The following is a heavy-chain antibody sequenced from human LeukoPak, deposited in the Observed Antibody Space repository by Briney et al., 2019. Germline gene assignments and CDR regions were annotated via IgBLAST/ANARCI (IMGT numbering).Heavy chain of an antibody. CDR3: ARGLDSSSWKRNNWFDP. V-gene: IGHV1-2*02. CDR2: INPNSGGT. D-gene: IGHD6-13*01. J-gene: IGHJ5*02. Sequence: ASVKVSCKASGYTFTGYYMHWVRQAPGQGLEWMGWINPNSGGTNYAQKFQGRVTMTRDTSISTAYKELSRLRSDDTAVYYCARGLDSSSWKRNNWFDPWGQGTLVTVSS. CDR1: GYTFTGYY.